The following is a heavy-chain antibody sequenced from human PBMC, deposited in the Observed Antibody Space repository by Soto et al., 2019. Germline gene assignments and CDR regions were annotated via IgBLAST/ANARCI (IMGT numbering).Heavy chain of an antibody. J-gene: IGHJ5*02. CDR1: GGSINSYY. D-gene: IGHD2-21*02. CDR3: ARGAYCGVDCFFWFDP. Sequence: PSETLSLTCTVSGGSINSYYWHWIRQPPGEGLEWIGYIHYSGTTKYNASLKSRATISLDASKNQFSLTLNSVTAADTAVYYCARGAYCGVDCFFWFDPWGQGTLVTVS. V-gene: IGHV4-59*01. CDR2: IHYSGTT.